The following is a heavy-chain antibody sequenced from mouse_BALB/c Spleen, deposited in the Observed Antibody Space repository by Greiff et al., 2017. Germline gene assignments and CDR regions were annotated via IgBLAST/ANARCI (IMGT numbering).Heavy chain of an antibody. J-gene: IGHJ2*01. D-gene: IGHD1-1*01. CDR3: ARSPTVVATVPFDY. CDR1: GYTFTNYW. V-gene: IGHV1-63*02. CDR2: IYPGGGYT. Sequence: QVQLQQSGAELVRPGTSVKISCKASGYTFTNYWLGWVKQRPGHGLEWIGDIYPGGGYTNYNEKFKGKATLTADTSSSTAYMQLSSLTSEDSAVYFCARSPTVVATVPFDYWGQGTTLTVSS.